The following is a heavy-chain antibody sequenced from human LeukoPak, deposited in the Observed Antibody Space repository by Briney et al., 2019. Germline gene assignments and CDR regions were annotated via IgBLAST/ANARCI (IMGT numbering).Heavy chain of an antibody. CDR3: ARMTRVAVAADFDY. Sequence: SETLSLTCTVSGDSIRSSRYYWGWIRQPPGKGLEWIGSIYYSGSTYYNPSLKSRVTISVDTSKNQFSLKLSSVTAADTAVYYCARMTRVAVAADFDYWGQGTLVTVSS. CDR1: GDSIRSSRYY. D-gene: IGHD6-19*01. CDR2: IYYSGST. J-gene: IGHJ4*02. V-gene: IGHV4-39*07.